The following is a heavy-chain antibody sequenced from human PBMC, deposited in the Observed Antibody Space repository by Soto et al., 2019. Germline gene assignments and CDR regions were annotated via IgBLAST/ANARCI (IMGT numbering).Heavy chain of an antibody. J-gene: IGHJ4*02. CDR2: ISTYNGNT. V-gene: IGHV1-18*01. CDR3: ARRLYGDYDY. CDR1: GYSFTTSG. Sequence: AAVKVSCKASGYSFTTSGITWVRQAPGQGLEWMGWISTYNGNTNYAQKLQDRVTLTTDTSTSTAYMELRSLRSDDTAIYYCARRLYGDYDYWGQGTLVTVSS. D-gene: IGHD4-17*01.